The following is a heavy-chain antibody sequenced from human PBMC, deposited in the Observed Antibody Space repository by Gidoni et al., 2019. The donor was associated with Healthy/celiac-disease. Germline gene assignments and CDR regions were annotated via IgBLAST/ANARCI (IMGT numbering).Heavy chain of an antibody. CDR3: ARDLWTFGGVIVIGY. CDR1: GFTFSIYG. V-gene: IGHV3-33*01. D-gene: IGHD3-16*02. Sequence: HVQLVESGGGVVSPGRSLRLPCAASGFTFSIYGMHWVRQAPGKGPELVAGIWFDGHIEYYSDSVKSRFTISRDNSKNTLFLQMNSLRAEDTAVYYCARDLWTFGGVIVIGYWGQGTLVTVSS. J-gene: IGHJ4*02. CDR2: IWFDGHIE.